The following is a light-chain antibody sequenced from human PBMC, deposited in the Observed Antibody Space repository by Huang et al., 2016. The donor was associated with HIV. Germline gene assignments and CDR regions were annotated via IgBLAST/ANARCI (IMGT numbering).Light chain of an antibody. V-gene: IGKV3-15*01. Sequence: EIVMTQSPATLSVSPGERATLSCRASQNVNSNLAWYQQKPGQAPRLLLYGASTRATGLPARFSGSGSGTEFTLSISSLQSEDLAVYYCQQYDNWPPKYTFGQGTKLDIK. CDR3: QQYDNWPPKYT. CDR1: QNVNSN. J-gene: IGKJ2*01. CDR2: GAS.